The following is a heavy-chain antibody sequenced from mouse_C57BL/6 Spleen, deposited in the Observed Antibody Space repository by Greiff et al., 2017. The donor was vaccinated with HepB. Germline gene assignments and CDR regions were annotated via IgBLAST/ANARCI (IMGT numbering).Heavy chain of an antibody. CDR3: AQGIYYDYDEYYFDY. V-gene: IGHV1-82*01. CDR1: GYAFSSSW. CDR2: IYPGDGDT. D-gene: IGHD2-4*01. Sequence: QVQLQQSGPELVKPGASVKISCKASGYAFSSSWMNWVKQRPGKGLEWIGRIYPGDGDTNYNGKFKGKATLTADKSSSTAYMQLSSLTSEDSAVYFCAQGIYYDYDEYYFDYWGQGTTLTVSS. J-gene: IGHJ2*01.